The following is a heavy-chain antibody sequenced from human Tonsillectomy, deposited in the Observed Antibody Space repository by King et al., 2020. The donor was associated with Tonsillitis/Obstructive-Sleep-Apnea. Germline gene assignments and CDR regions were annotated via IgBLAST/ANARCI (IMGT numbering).Heavy chain of an antibody. J-gene: IGHJ6*03. CDR1: GFTFSSYA. CDR2: ISYDGSNK. D-gene: IGHD2-2*01. CDR3: ANNLVVPAATTENYYYYYMDV. V-gene: IGHV3-30*04. Sequence: VQLVESGGGVVQPGRSLRLSCAASGFTFSSYAMDWVRQAPGKGLEWVAVISYDGSNKYYADSVKGRFTISRDNSKNTLYLQMNSLRAEDTAVYYCANNLVVPAATTENYYYYYMDVWGKGTTVTVSS.